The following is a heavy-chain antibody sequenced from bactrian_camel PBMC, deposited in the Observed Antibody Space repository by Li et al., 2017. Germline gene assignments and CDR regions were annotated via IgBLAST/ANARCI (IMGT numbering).Heavy chain of an antibody. Sequence: HVQLVESGGGSVQAGGSLRISCEASGYTLSPNCMGWFRQAPGKGIEWVSTINTGGGTTYLHDSVKGRFTISRDNAKNTLYLQMNSLKPEDTSMYSCAEGIYWSRGRCSGFRHWGQGTQV. CDR2: INTGGGTT. CDR1: GYTLSPNC. V-gene: IGHV3S1*01. CDR3: AEGIYWSRGRCSGFRH. D-gene: IGHD1*01. J-gene: IGHJ4*01.